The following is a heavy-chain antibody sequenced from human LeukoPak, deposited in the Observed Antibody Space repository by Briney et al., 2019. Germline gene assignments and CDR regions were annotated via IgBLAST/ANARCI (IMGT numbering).Heavy chain of an antibody. D-gene: IGHD4-17*01. CDR1: GFTFSSYA. Sequence: PGGSLRLSCAASGFTFSSYAVSWVRQAPGKGLEWVSAISGSGGSTYYADSVKGRFTISRDNSKNTLYLQMNSLRAEDTAVYYCAKLTTVTTLSALDYWGQGTLVTVSS. CDR2: ISGSGGST. V-gene: IGHV3-23*01. CDR3: AKLTTVTTLSALDY. J-gene: IGHJ4*02.